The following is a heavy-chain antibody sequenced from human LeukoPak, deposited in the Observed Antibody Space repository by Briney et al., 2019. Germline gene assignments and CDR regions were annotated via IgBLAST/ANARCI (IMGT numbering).Heavy chain of an antibody. CDR3: AKDHGWLQLRSAFDI. J-gene: IGHJ3*02. Sequence: GRSLRLSCAASGFTFDDYAMHWVRQAPGKGLEGVSGISWNSGSIGYADSVKGRFTISRDNAKNSLYLQMNSLRAEDTALYYCAKDHGWLQLRSAFDIWGQGTMVTVSS. D-gene: IGHD5-24*01. V-gene: IGHV3-9*01. CDR1: GFTFDDYA. CDR2: ISWNSGSI.